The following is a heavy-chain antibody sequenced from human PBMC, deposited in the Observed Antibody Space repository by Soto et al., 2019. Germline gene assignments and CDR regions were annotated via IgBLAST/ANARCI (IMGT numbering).Heavy chain of an antibody. J-gene: IGHJ6*02. CDR2: LIPIYDAP. V-gene: IGHV1-69*06. CDR1: GFTFNVYG. D-gene: IGHD1-1*01. CDR3: ARVREPHLDHYGLDV. Sequence: ASVKVSCKTSGFTFNVYGINWVRQAPGQGLEWMGGLIPIYDAPNYAQKFQDRVTITADTSMTTVYLELSSLTSEDTAVYFCARVREPHLDHYGLDVWGQGTTVTVSS.